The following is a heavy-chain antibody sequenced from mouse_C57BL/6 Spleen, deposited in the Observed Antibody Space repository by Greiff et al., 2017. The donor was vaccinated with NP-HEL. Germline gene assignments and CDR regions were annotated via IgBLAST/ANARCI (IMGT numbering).Heavy chain of an antibody. D-gene: IGHD1-1*01. V-gene: IGHV1-82*01. J-gene: IGHJ4*01. CDR2: IYPGDGDT. CDR3: ARWGITHYYAMDY. CDR1: GYAFSSSW. Sequence: VQLQQSGPELVKPGASVKISCKASGYAFSSSWMTWVKQRPGKGLEWIGRIYPGDGDTTYNGKFKGKATLTADTSSSTAYMQLSSLTSEDSAVYFCARWGITHYYAMDYWGQGTSVTVSS.